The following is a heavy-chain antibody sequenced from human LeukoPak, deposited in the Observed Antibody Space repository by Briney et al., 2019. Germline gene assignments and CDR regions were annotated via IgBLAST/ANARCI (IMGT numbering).Heavy chain of an antibody. CDR1: GLTFSSYS. Sequence: GGSLRLSCAASGLTFSSYSMNWVRQAPGKGLEWVSSISSSSSYIYYADSVKGRFTISRDNAKNSLYLQMSSLRAEDTAVYYCARDPTSVVVTANPTWGQGTLVTVSS. CDR2: ISSSSSYI. J-gene: IGHJ5*02. V-gene: IGHV3-21*01. D-gene: IGHD2-21*02. CDR3: ARDPTSVVVTANPT.